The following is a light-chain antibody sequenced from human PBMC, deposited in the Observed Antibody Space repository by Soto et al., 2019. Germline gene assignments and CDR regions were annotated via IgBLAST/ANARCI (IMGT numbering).Light chain of an antibody. CDR2: EVS. CDR1: SSDVGGYKY. V-gene: IGLV2-14*01. Sequence: QSALTQPASVSGSPGQSITISCTGTSSDVGGYKYVSWYQQYPGKAPRLMIYEVSNRPSGVSNRFSASKSGNTASLTITGLLAEDEADYFCSSYSTSGTLYVFGSGTKVTVL. J-gene: IGLJ1*01. CDR3: SSYSTSGTLYV.